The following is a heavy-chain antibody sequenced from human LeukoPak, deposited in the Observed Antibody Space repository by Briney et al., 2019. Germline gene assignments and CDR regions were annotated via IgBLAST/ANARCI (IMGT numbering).Heavy chain of an antibody. CDR3: ARDPAVAGTMEYYYYGMDV. D-gene: IGHD6-19*01. J-gene: IGHJ6*02. Sequence: SETLSLTCTVSGGSISSYYWSWIRQPAGKGLEWIGRIYTSGSINYNPSLKSRVTMSVDTSKNQFSLKLSSVTAADTAVYYCARDPAVAGTMEYYYYGMDVWGQGTTVTVSS. CDR2: IYTSGSI. CDR1: GGSISSYY. V-gene: IGHV4-4*07.